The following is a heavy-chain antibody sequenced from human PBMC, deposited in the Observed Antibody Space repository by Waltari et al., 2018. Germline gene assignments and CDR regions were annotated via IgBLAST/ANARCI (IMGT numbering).Heavy chain of an antibody. CDR3: ARDPHYSNFDY. D-gene: IGHD4-4*01. CDR2: IKGDGSQK. V-gene: IGHV3-7*01. J-gene: IGHJ4*02. Sequence: EVHLVESGGGLVQPGGSLRLSCAASGFTFRTYWMTWVRQAPGKGREWLANIKGDGSQKNYVDSVKGRFTISRDTANNSLYLQMNSLRAEDTAVYYCARDPHYSNFDYWGQGTLVTVSS. CDR1: GFTFRTYW.